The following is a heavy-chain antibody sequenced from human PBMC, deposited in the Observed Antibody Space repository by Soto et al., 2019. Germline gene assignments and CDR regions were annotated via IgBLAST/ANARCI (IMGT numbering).Heavy chain of an antibody. CDR2: INHSGST. D-gene: IGHD3-9*01. V-gene: IGHV4-34*01. J-gene: IGHJ6*02. Sequence: SETLSLTCAVYGGSFSGYYWSWIRQPPGKGLEWIGEINHSGSTNYNPSLKSRVTISVDTSKNQFSLKLSSVTAADTAVYYCASGGLDWLLPYYYYYGMDVWGQGTTVTVSS. CDR1: GGSFSGYY. CDR3: ASGGLDWLLPYYYYYGMDV.